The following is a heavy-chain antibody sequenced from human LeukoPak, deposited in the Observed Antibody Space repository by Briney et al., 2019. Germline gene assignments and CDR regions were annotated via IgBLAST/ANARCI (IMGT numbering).Heavy chain of an antibody. D-gene: IGHD3-16*01. CDR3: AFGFDN. Sequence: ASVKVSCKASGYTFTSYGISWVRQAPGQGLEWMGWISAYNGNTNYAQKLQGRVTMTTGTCTSTAYMELRSLRSEETGVYYCAFGFDNWGQGTLVTVSS. V-gene: IGHV1-18*04. CDR2: ISAYNGNT. CDR1: GYTFTSYG. J-gene: IGHJ4*02.